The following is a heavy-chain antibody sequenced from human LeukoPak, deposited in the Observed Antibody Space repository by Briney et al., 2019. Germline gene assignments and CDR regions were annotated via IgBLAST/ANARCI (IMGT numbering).Heavy chain of an antibody. CDR1: GGSISNYY. CDR2: IYYSGST. CDR3: ARDCRRSGWYGESEYYYMDV. V-gene: IGHV4-59*01. J-gene: IGHJ6*03. Sequence: PSETLSLTCTVAGGSISNYYWSWIRQPPGKGLEWIGYIYYSGSTNYNPSLKSRVTISVDTSKNQFSLKLSSVTAADTAVYYCARDCRRSGWYGESEYYYMDVWGKGTTVTVSS. D-gene: IGHD6-19*01.